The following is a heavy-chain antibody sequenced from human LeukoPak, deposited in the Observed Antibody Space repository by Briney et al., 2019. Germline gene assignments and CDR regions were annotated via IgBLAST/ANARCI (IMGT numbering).Heavy chain of an antibody. V-gene: IGHV4-4*02. CDR3: ARGGDVVVVAATYFDY. J-gene: IGHJ4*02. CDR2: IYHSGST. Sequence: SETLSLTCAVSGGSISSSNWWSWVRQPPGKGLEWIGEIYHSGSTNYNPSLKSRVTISVDTSKNQFSLKLSSVTAADTAVYYCARGGDVVVVAATYFDYWGQGTLVTVSS. D-gene: IGHD2-15*01. CDR1: GGSISSSNW.